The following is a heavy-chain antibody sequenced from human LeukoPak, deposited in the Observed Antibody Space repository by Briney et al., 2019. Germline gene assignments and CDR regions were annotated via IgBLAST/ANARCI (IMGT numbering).Heavy chain of an antibody. CDR3: ARHRGGSYYDYVWGSYPWFDP. CDR2: IYYTGST. CDR1: GASIRSYY. D-gene: IGHD3-16*02. Sequence: SETLSLTCTVSGASIRSYYWSWIRQPPGKGLECIGYIYYTGSTNYYYNPSLKRRVTISVDTSKNQFSLKLSSVTAADTAVYYCARHRGGSYYDYVWGSYPWFDPWGQGTLVTVSS. J-gene: IGHJ5*02. V-gene: IGHV4-59*08.